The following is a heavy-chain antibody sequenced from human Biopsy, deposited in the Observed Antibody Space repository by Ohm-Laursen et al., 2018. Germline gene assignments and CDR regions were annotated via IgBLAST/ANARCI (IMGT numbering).Heavy chain of an antibody. CDR3: ASGDIGGIGLDV. J-gene: IGHJ6*02. Sequence: SVKVSCKASGATFTTSAITWVRQVPGHGLDWMGRIIPILGTVDYGQNFQGRVTIRADTSTSFLELTSLRYDDTAVYYCASGDIGGIGLDVWGLGTTVTVSS. CDR2: IIPILGTV. D-gene: IGHD3-10*01. V-gene: IGHV1-69*04. CDR1: GATFTTSA.